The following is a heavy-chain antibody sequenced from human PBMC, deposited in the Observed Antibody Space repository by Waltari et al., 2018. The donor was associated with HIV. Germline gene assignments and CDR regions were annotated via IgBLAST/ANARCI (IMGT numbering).Heavy chain of an antibody. V-gene: IGHV3-48*04. Sequence: EVQLVESGGDLVQPGGSMRLSCAASGFSFSSYSMNWVRQAPGKWLEWISYISNSGNTIDYADSVKGRFTISRDNAKNSLSLQMHSLRAEDTAVYYCARARGYSYGYEDYWGQGALVTVSS. CDR3: ARARGYSYGYEDY. CDR1: GFSFSSYS. D-gene: IGHD5-18*01. CDR2: ISNSGNTI. J-gene: IGHJ4*02.